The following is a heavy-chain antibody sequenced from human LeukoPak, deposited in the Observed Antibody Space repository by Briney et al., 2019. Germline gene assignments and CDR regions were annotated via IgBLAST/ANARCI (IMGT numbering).Heavy chain of an antibody. CDR2: ILYDGSNK. V-gene: IGHV3-33*01. D-gene: IGHD2-2*01. CDR3: ARGYCDSTSCHEEGFDF. CDR1: GFTFSSYG. Sequence: GGSLRLSCAAPGFTFSSYGMHWVPHAPGKGLECVAVILYDGSNKHYIDSVKGRFTISRDNSKNALYLQMNRLRAEDTAVYYCARGYCDSTSCHEEGFDFWGQGTLVTVSS. J-gene: IGHJ4*02.